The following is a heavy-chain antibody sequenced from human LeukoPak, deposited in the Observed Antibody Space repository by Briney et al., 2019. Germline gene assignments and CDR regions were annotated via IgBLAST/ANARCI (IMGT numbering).Heavy chain of an antibody. Sequence: GGSLRLSCAASGVTFRNKWMHWVRQAPGKGPVWVSRINSDGSNTNYADSVKGRFTISRDNAKNTVYLQMDSLRAEDTAVYYCAKWDFGWGQGTLVTVSS. CDR3: AKWDFG. D-gene: IGHD1-26*01. J-gene: IGHJ4*02. V-gene: IGHV3-74*01. CDR2: INSDGSNT. CDR1: GVTFRNKW.